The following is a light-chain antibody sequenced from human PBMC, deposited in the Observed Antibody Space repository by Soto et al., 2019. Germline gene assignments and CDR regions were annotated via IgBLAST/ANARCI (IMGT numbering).Light chain of an antibody. CDR1: QGISSA. J-gene: IGKJ1*01. Sequence: AIQLTQSPSSLSASVGDRVTITCRASQGISSALAWYQQKPGKAPKLLIYDASSLESGVPSRFSGSGSGTDFTLTISSLQPEDFATYYCQQFNNYGTFGQGTKVDIK. CDR3: QQFNNYGT. CDR2: DAS. V-gene: IGKV1D-13*01.